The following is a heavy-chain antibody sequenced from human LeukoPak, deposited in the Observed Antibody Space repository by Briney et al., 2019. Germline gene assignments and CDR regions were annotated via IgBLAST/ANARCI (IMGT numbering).Heavy chain of an antibody. J-gene: IGHJ3*02. D-gene: IGHD3-22*01. CDR2: IYPGDSDT. V-gene: IGHV5-51*01. CDR1: GYSFTSYW. CDR3: ARAIYDSSGFDAFDI. Sequence: GESLKISCKGSGYSFTSYWIGWVRQMPGKSLEWMGIIYPGDSDTRYSPSFQGQVTISADKSISTAYLQWSSLKASDTAMYYCARAIYDSSGFDAFDIWGQGTMVTVSS.